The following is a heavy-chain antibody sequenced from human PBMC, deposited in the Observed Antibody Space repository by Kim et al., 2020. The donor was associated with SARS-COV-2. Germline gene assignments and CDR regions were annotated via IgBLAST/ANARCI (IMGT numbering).Heavy chain of an antibody. CDR2: ISSSSSYI. Sequence: GGSLRLSCAASGFTFSSYSMNWVRQAPGKGLEWVSSISSSSSYIYYADSVKGRFTISRDNAKNSLYLQMNSLRAEDTAVYYCASDTAMDYYYYYGMDVWGQGTTDTVSS. V-gene: IGHV3-21*01. CDR3: ASDTAMDYYYYYGMDV. J-gene: IGHJ6*02. D-gene: IGHD5-18*01. CDR1: GFTFSSYS.